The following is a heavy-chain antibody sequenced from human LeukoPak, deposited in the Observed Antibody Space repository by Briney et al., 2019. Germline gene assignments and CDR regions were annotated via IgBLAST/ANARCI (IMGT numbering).Heavy chain of an antibody. V-gene: IGHV3-21*05. J-gene: IGHJ6*02. Sequence: GGSLRLSCAASAFTFSSYAMYWVRQAPGKGLEWVSYISSSSSYTNYADSVKGRFTISRDNAKNSLYLQMNSLRAEDTAVYYCARAPHDYYYYYVMDVWGQGTTVTVSS. CDR2: ISSSSSYT. CDR1: AFTFSSYA. CDR3: ARAPHDYYYYYVMDV.